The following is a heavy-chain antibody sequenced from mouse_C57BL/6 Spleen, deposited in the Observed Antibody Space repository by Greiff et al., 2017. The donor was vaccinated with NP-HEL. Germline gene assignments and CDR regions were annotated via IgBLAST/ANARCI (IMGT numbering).Heavy chain of an antibody. J-gene: IGHJ4*01. V-gene: IGHV1-50*01. Sequence: VQLQQPGAELVKPGASVKLSCKASGYTFTSYWMQWVKQRPGQGLEWIGEIDPSDGYINYNQKFKGKATLTVDTSSSTAYMQLSSLTSEDSAVYYCARRGGSDYGNCVRAMDDRGQGTSVTVSS. CDR1: GYTFTSYW. D-gene: IGHD2-1*01. CDR2: IDPSDGYI. CDR3: ARRGGSDYGNCVRAMDD.